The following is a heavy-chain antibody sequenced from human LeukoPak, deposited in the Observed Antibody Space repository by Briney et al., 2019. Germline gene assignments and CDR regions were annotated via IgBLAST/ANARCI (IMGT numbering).Heavy chain of an antibody. D-gene: IGHD3-22*01. CDR3: AKDRNYYDSSGLDS. Sequence: GGSLRLSCAASGFTFSSYGMPWVRQAPGKGLEWVAVISYGGSNKYYADSVKGRFTISRDNSKNTLYLQMNSLRAEDTAVYYCAKDRNYYDSSGLDSWGQGTLVTVSS. V-gene: IGHV3-30*18. J-gene: IGHJ5*01. CDR2: ISYGGSNK. CDR1: GFTFSSYG.